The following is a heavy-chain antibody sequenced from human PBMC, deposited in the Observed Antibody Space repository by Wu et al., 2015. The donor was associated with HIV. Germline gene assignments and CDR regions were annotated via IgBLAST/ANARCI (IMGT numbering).Heavy chain of an antibody. D-gene: IGHD3-10*01. CDR3: ARVNPDFQSPKTDDEETMVRGPMGAFDI. CDR1: GGTFSSYA. Sequence: QVQLVQSGAEVKKPGSSVKVSCKASGGTFSSYAISWVRQAPGQGLEWMGGTIPIFGTANYAQKFQGRVTITADESTSTAYMELSSLRSEDTAVYYCARVNPDFQSPKTDDEETMVRGPMGAFDIWGQGTMVTVSS. CDR2: TIPIFGTA. V-gene: IGHV1-69*12. J-gene: IGHJ3*02.